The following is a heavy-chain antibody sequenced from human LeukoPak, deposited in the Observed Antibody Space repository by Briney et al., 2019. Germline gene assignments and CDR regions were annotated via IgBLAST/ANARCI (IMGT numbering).Heavy chain of an antibody. V-gene: IGHV1-8*02. D-gene: IGHD6-6*01. J-gene: IGHJ4*02. CDR1: GYTFSSYD. CDR3: ARLPKYSRPLDY. CDR2: MNPNRGNT. Sequence: ASVRVSCKASGYTFSSYDINWVRQASGQRLEWMGWMNPNRGNTAYAQKFQSRVTMSRDTSISTAYMELSSLRSEDTAVYYCARLPKYSRPLDYWGQGTLVTVSS.